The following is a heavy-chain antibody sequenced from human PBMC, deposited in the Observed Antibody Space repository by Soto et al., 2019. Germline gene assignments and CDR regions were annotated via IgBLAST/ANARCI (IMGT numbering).Heavy chain of an antibody. V-gene: IGHV4-59*01. CDR3: ARCRHYYDSSSIYGAFDI. CDR1: GGSISSYC. CDR2: IYYSGST. D-gene: IGHD3-22*01. Sequence: SETLSLTCTVSGGSISSYCWSWIRQPPGKGLEWIGYIYYSGSTNYNPSLKSRVTISVDTSKNQFSLKLSSVTAADTAVYYCARCRHYYDSSSIYGAFDIWGQGTMVTVSS. J-gene: IGHJ3*02.